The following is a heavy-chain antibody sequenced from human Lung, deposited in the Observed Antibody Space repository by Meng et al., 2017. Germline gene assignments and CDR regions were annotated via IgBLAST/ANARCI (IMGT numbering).Heavy chain of an antibody. CDR3: ARGTPGRSYSDF. J-gene: IGHJ4*02. CDR1: DYTFTGYG. V-gene: IGHV1-18*04. CDR2: LGAHDGDR. D-gene: IGHD3-10*01. Sequence: QVHPVQSGAEVKKPGASVKVSCKSSDYTFTGYGVSWVRQAPGQGLEWMAWLGAHDGDRSHAPRFQGRVTVTADRLTATSFMELRNLRYDDTAVYYCARGTPGRSYSDFWGQGTLVTASS.